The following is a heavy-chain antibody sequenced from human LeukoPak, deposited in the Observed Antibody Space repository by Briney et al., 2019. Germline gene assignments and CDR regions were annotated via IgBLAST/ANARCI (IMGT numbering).Heavy chain of an antibody. CDR1: GFTFSSYE. CDR2: ISHSVNII. J-gene: IGHJ4*02. V-gene: IGHV3-48*03. CDR3: ASGSYYDY. D-gene: IGHD1-26*01. Sequence: GGSLRLSCAASGFTFSSYEMNWVRQAPGKGLEWVSYISHSVNIIYYADSVKGRFTISRDKAKNSLYLQMNSLRVEDTAVYYCASGSYYDYWGQGTLVTVSS.